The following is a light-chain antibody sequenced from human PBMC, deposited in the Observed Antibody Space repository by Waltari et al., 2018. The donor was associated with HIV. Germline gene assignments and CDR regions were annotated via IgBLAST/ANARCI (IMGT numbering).Light chain of an antibody. CDR3: QTWDNSAGV. CDR2: ADK. J-gene: IGLJ2*01. CDR1: NLGEKL. Sequence: SSELTPPSSVSVSPGQTVRITCSGDNLGEKLVCRYQQKPGQSPLLLIYADKKRPSGIPERLAASNSGNTATLAITETQTMDEADYYCQTWDNSAGVFGGGTKLTVL. V-gene: IGLV3-1*01.